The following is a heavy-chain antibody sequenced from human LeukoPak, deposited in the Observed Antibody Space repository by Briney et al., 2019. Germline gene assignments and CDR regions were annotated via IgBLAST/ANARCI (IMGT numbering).Heavy chain of an antibody. D-gene: IGHD3-16*01. V-gene: IGHV1-46*01. J-gene: IGHJ4*02. CDR2: INPSGGST. Sequence: ASVKVSCKASGYTFTGYYMHWVRQAPGQGLEWMGIINPSGGSTSYAQKFQGRVTMTRDMSTSTVYMELSSLRSEDTAVYYCARDAVETPGGYYFDYWGQGTLVTVSS. CDR1: GYTFTGYY. CDR3: ARDAVETPGGYYFDY.